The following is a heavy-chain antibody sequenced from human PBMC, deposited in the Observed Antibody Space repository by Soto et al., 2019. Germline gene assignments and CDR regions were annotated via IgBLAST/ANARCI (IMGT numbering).Heavy chain of an antibody. CDR3: ARGGPRSYYFDY. J-gene: IGHJ4*02. V-gene: IGHV3-53*04. Sequence: EVQLVESGGGLVQPGGSLRLSCAASDFAVSSTYMSWVRQAPGKGLEWVSFIFSGGGTSYADSVKGRFTISRHTSKNTLYLQMNSLRPEDTAVYCVARGGPRSYYFDYWGQGTLVTVSS. CDR1: DFAVSSTY. D-gene: IGHD3-16*01. CDR2: IFSGGGT.